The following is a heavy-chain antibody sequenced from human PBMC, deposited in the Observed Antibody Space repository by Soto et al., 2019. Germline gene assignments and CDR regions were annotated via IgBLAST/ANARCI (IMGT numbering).Heavy chain of an antibody. D-gene: IGHD3-10*01. Sequence: EVQLVESGGGLVQPGRSLRLSCTTSGFTFGDYAMSWIRQTPGRGREWVAFIRSRAYGGTTEYAASVKGRFTISRDDSKIIAYLEMNSLKTEDTAVYYCTRDTYYYGSGSRHTFDYWGQGTLVTVSS. CDR3: TRDTYYYGSGSRHTFDY. V-gene: IGHV3-49*03. J-gene: IGHJ4*02. CDR2: IRSRAYGGTT. CDR1: GFTFGDYA.